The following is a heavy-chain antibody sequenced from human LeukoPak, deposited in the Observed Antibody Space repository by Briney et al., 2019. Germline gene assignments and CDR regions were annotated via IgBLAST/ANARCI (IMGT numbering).Heavy chain of an antibody. V-gene: IGHV3-30-3*01. J-gene: IGHJ4*02. D-gene: IGHD3-22*01. CDR2: ISYDGSKK. CDR3: ARGVPKEYYDYSGYYLDY. Sequence: GGSLRLSCAASGFTFSRYSMHWVRQAPGKGLEWVAVISYDGSKKYYADSVRDPFTVSRDNSKNTLYLQMNVLRAEDTAVYYCARGVPKEYYDYSGYYLDYWSQGTLVTVSS. CDR1: GFTFSRYS.